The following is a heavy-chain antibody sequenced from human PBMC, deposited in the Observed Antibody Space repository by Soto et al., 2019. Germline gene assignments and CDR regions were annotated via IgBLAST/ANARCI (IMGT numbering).Heavy chain of an antibody. CDR2: TWYDGRNK. J-gene: IGHJ4*02. Sequence: QVQLVESGGGVVQPGRSLRLSCAASGFTFNSYAMHWVRQAPGKGLEWVAVTWYDGRNKNYADSVKGRFTISRENSKNTLYLQMNSLSVEDTAMYYCARDRVSYCGGDCPTDYWGQGTLVTVSS. D-gene: IGHD2-21*02. CDR3: ARDRVSYCGGDCPTDY. CDR1: GFTFNSYA. V-gene: IGHV3-33*01.